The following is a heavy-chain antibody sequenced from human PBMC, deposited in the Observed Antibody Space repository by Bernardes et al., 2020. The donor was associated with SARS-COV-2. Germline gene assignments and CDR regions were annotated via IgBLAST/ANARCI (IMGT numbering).Heavy chain of an antibody. J-gene: IGHJ1*01. CDR1: GFTFDDYA. V-gene: IGHV3-9*01. CDR3: AKDMFGYSSREFQH. D-gene: IGHD6-13*01. CDR2: ISWNSGSI. Sequence: GGSLRLSCAASGFTFDDYAMHWVRQAPGKGLEWVSGISWNSGSIGYADSVKGRFTISRDNAKNSLYLQMNSLRAEDTALYYCAKDMFGYSSREFQHWGQGTLVTVSS.